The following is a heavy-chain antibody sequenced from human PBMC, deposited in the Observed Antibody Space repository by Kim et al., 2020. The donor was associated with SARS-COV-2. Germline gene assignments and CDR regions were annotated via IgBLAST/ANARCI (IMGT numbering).Heavy chain of an antibody. V-gene: IGHV3-64D*06. J-gene: IGHJ4*02. CDR3: LFGGWLGD. CDR1: GFTFSNHR. CDR2: ITANGDTT. Sequence: GGSLRLSCLASGFTFSNHRMHWVRQAPGKGLEYVSGITANGDTTFYADFARDRFTISRDNSKNTVYLQVSSLRPEDTATYFCLFGGWLGDWGQGTRVTVSS. D-gene: IGHD3-16*01.